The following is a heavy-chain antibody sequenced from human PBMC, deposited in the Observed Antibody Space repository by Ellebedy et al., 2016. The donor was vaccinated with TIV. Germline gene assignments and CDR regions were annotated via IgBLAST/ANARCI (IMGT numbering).Heavy chain of an antibody. Sequence: GGSLRLXCAVSGLTVSNNYMRWVRQAPGKGLEWVSRIDNDGTRTDYADSVKGRFTISRDNAKSTLYLQMSSLRAEDSALYYCASGMVVLMTGTTDYWGQGTLVTVSS. CDR1: GLTVSNNY. CDR2: IDNDGTRT. CDR3: ASGMVVLMTGTTDY. D-gene: IGHD2-21*01. V-gene: IGHV3-74*01. J-gene: IGHJ4*02.